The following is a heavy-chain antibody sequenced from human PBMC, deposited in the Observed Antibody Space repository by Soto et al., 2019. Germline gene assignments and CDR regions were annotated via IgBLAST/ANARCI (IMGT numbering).Heavy chain of an antibody. CDR3: AKGCGNGDCYPNSVFDY. CDR1: GFTFSNFV. CDR2: LRSVASST. J-gene: IGHJ4*02. V-gene: IGHV3-23*01. Sequence: EVQLLESGGGLVQPGGSLRLSCAVSGFTFSNFVMSWVRRAPGKGLEWVSALRSVASSTYYADSVKGRFTISRDNSRNTLYLQMNSLRADDTAVYYCAKGCGNGDCYPNSVFDYWGQGTLVTVSS. D-gene: IGHD2-21*02.